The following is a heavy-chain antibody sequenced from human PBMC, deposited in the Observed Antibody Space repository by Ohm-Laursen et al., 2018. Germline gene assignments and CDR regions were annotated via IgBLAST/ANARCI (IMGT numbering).Heavy chain of an antibody. V-gene: IGHV3-9*01. J-gene: IGHJ6*01. D-gene: IGHD3-10*01. Sequence: SLRLSCTASGFTFDRYAMHWVRQPPGRGLEWVSSVTWNSDRLGYADSVKGRFTISRDNAKSSLYLQMNSLRAEDTAVYYCARSKGVRGVVDVWGQGTTVTVSS. CDR3: ARSKGVRGVVDV. CDR1: GFTFDRYA. CDR2: VTWNSDRL.